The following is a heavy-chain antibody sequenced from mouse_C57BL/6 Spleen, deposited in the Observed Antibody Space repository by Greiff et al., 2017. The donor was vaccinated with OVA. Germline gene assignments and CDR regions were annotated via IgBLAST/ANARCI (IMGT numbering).Heavy chain of an antibody. CDR3: TRQLRLLFDY. J-gene: IGHJ2*01. Sequence: VQLQESGAELVRPGASVTLSCKASGYTFTDYEMHWVKQTPVHGLEWIGAIDPETGGTAYNQKFKGKAILTADKSSSTAYMALRSLTSEDSAVYYCTRQLRLLFDYWGQGTTLTVSS. D-gene: IGHD3-2*02. CDR1: GYTFTDYE. CDR2: IDPETGGT. V-gene: IGHV1-15*01.